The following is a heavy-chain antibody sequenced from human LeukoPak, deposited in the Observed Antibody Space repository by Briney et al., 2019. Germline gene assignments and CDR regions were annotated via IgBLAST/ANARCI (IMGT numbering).Heavy chain of an antibody. CDR1: ELTFSSNW. D-gene: IGHD3-22*01. Sequence: GGYLRLSYAASELTFSSNWMHWVRQGPGKGLMWVSRINNDGSRTNYADSVKGRFTITRDNAKNTVYLQMSSLRREDMAMYYCTRMYDTSGKNWFDPWGLGALVTVSS. J-gene: IGHJ5*02. V-gene: IGHV3-74*01. CDR3: TRMYDTSGKNWFDP. CDR2: INNDGSRT.